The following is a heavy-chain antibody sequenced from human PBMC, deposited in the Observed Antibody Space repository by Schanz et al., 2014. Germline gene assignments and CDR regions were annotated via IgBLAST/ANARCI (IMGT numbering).Heavy chain of an antibody. D-gene: IGHD6-25*01. V-gene: IGHV1-69*02. CDR2: IIPVLNIA. CDR1: GYTFTNFF. Sequence: VQLEQSGAEVKKPGSSVKVSCKASGYTFTNFFLHWVRQAPRQGLEWMGKIIPVLNIATYAQRFQGRVSITADTSTSTAYMELTSLASEDTAVYYCARGQRRTIGRPFDSWGQGTLVTVSS. CDR3: ARGQRRTIGRPFDS. J-gene: IGHJ5*01.